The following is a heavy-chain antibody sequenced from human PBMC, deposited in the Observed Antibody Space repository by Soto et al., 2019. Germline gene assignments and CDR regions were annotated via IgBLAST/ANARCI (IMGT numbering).Heavy chain of an antibody. CDR3: AKQSWGVHEGGDY. CDR1: GFTFSSYG. Sequence: QVQLVESGGGVVQPGRSLRLSCEASGFTFSSYGMHWVRQAPGKGLEWVAVISYDGSHKYYADFVKGRFTISRDNSKNPLLLQMNRLRAEGQAGYLWAKQSWGVHEGGDYWGQGTLVTVSS. D-gene: IGHD1-1*01. J-gene: IGHJ4*02. CDR2: ISYDGSHK. V-gene: IGHV3-30*18.